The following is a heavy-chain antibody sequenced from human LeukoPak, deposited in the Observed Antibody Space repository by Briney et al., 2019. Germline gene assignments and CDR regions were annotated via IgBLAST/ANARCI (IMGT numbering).Heavy chain of an antibody. CDR2: ISWNNLSI. CDR1: GFTFDDYA. Sequence: GRSLRLSCAASGFTFDDYAMHWVRQAPGKGLEWVSGISWNNLSIAYADSAKGRFTISRDNAKNSLYLQMNSLRVEDTALYYCTKDMGYYYGSGSQDHWGQGTPVTVSS. CDR3: TKDMGYYYGSGSQDH. J-gene: IGHJ4*02. V-gene: IGHV3-9*01. D-gene: IGHD3-10*01.